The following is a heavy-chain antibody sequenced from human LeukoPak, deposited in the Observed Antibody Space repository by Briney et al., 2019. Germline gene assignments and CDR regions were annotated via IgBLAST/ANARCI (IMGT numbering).Heavy chain of an antibody. Sequence: SETLSLTCTGSGVSISSYFWSWIRQPAGKGLEWIGRIYISGSTNYNPSLKSRVTMSVDTSKNQFSLKLSSVTAADTAVYYCARDSYYYDISGYRGFDYWGQGTLVTVSS. J-gene: IGHJ4*02. V-gene: IGHV4-4*07. D-gene: IGHD3-22*01. CDR3: ARDSYYYDISGYRGFDY. CDR2: IYISGST. CDR1: GVSISSYF.